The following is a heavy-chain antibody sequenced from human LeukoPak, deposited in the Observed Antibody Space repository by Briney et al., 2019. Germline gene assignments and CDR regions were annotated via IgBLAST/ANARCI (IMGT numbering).Heavy chain of an antibody. CDR2: INSDGIST. V-gene: IGHV3-74*01. Sequence: GGSLRLSCAASGFNSSSYWMHWVRQAPGKGLVWVSRINSDGISTTYADSVKGRFTISRDNAKNTLYLQMNSLRAEDTAVYYCARGYYDSSGFSPGPHDYWGQGTLVTVSS. J-gene: IGHJ4*02. CDR1: GFNSSSYW. D-gene: IGHD3-22*01. CDR3: ARGYYDSSGFSPGPHDY.